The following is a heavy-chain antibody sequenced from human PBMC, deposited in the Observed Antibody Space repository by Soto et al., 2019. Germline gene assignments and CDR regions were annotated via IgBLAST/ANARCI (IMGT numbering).Heavy chain of an antibody. CDR1: GGSITTNY. V-gene: IGHV4-59*01. Sequence: PSETLSLTCTVSGGSITTNYWTWIRQPPGKGLEWIGYVYYSGSTNSNPSLKSRVTISVDTSKNQFSLKLNSVTAADTAVYYCARDLSSWGQGILVTYPQ. CDR3: ARDLSS. J-gene: IGHJ5*02. CDR2: VYYSGST.